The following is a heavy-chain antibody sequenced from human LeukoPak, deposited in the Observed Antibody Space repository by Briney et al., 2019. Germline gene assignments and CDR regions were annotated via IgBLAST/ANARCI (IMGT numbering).Heavy chain of an antibody. CDR2: INHDGTT. CDR3: ARGRVTRITARHRWYFDF. CDR1: GGSFSGYY. J-gene: IGHJ4*02. D-gene: IGHD6-25*01. V-gene: IGHV4-34*01. Sequence: SETLSLTCAAYGGSFSGYYWSWIRQPPGKGLEWIGDINHDGTTNYNPSLKSRVTISVDTSKNQFSLKLISVTAADTAVYYCARGRVTRITARHRWYFDFWGQGTLVTVSS.